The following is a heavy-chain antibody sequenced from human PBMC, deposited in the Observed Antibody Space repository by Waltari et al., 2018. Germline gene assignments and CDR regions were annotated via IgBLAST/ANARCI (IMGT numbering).Heavy chain of an antibody. D-gene: IGHD5-12*01. CDR3: ATYIGASVGTAAFDV. J-gene: IGHJ3*01. V-gene: IGHV4-39*01. CDR2: ISYSGAT. Sequence: QLQLQESGPRLVKPSETLSLTCTVSGVSITSNRHYWAWIRQSPGQGLEWIGTISYSGATYRTPSLKSRVSVSRDTSKNQLSLILGSVTAADMAVYYCATYIGASVGTAAFDVWGQGTMVTVSS. CDR1: GVSITSNRHY.